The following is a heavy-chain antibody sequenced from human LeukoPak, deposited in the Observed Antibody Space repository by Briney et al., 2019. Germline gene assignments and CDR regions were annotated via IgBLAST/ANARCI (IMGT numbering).Heavy chain of an antibody. V-gene: IGHV4-59*08. J-gene: IGHJ5*02. Sequence: SETLSLTCTVSGGSISSYYWSWIRQPPGKGLEWMGYIYYSGSTNYNPSLKSRVTISVDRSKNQFSLKLSSVTAAGTTVYYCARLLGATDWFDPWGQGTLVTVSS. CDR3: ARLLGATDWFDP. CDR2: IYYSGST. D-gene: IGHD1-26*01. CDR1: GGSISSYY.